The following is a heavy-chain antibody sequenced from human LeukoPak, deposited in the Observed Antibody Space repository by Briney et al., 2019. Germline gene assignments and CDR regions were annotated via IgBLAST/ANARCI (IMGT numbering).Heavy chain of an antibody. CDR3: ARGKLERRREYYFDY. J-gene: IGHJ4*02. CDR1: GDSVSSNSAA. V-gene: IGHV6-1*01. CDR2: TYYRSKWYN. Sequence: SQTLSLTCALSGDSVSSNSAASNWIRQSPSRGLEWLGRTYYRSKWYNDYAVSVNSRITINPDTSKNQFSLQLNSVTPEDTAVYYCARGKLERRREYYFDYWGQGTLVTVSS. D-gene: IGHD1-1*01.